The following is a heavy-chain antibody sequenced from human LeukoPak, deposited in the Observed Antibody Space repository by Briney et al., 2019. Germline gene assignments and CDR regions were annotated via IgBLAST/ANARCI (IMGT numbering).Heavy chain of an antibody. CDR2: INPNSGGT. J-gene: IGHJ4*02. D-gene: IGHD3-3*01. V-gene: IGHV1-2*02. CDR3: AREIFGVVIFDY. Sequence: ASVKVSCKASGYTFTGYYMHWVRQAPGQGPEWMGWINPNSGGTNYAQKFQGRVTMTRDTSISTAYMELSRLRSDDTAVYYCAREIFGVVIFDYWGQGTLVTVSS. CDR1: GYTFTGYY.